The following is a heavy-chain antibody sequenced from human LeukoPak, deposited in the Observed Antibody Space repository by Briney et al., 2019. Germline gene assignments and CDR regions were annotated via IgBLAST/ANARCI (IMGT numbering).Heavy chain of an antibody. CDR2: IYHSGST. J-gene: IGHJ4*02. CDR3: ARGAMVRGVHLDN. Sequence: PSETLSLTCAVSGGSISSGGYSWSWIRQPPGKGLEWIGYIYHSGSTYYNPSLKSRVTISVDRSKNQFSLKLSSVTAADTAVYYCARGAMVRGVHLDNWGQGTLVTVSS. CDR1: GGSISSGGYS. D-gene: IGHD3-10*01. V-gene: IGHV4-30-2*01.